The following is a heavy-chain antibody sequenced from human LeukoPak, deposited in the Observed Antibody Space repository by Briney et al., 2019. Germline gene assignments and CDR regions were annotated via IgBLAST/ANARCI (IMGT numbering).Heavy chain of an antibody. Sequence: PGGSLRLPCAASGFTFSSYWMHWVRQAPGKGLVWVSRINSDGSSTSYADSVKGRFTISRDNAKNTLYLQMNSLRAEDTAVYYCARVPLRDDFWSGVYGMDVWGQGTTVTVSS. CDR3: ARVPLRDDFWSGVYGMDV. CDR1: GFTFSSYW. V-gene: IGHV3-74*01. J-gene: IGHJ6*02. D-gene: IGHD3-3*01. CDR2: INSDGSST.